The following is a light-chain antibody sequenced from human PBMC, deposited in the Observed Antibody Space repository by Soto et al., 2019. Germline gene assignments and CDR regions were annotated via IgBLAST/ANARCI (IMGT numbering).Light chain of an antibody. V-gene: IGLV2-14*03. CDR1: SSDIGGYNY. Sequence: QSVLTQPASVSGSPGQSVTISCTGTSSDIGGYNYVSWYQQYPGKAPKLIIYEVSDRPSGVSNRFSGSKSGHTASLTVSGLQPEDEADYYCSSYTSTNTLLFGGGTKVTVL. CDR2: EVS. CDR3: SSYTSTNTLL. J-gene: IGLJ3*02.